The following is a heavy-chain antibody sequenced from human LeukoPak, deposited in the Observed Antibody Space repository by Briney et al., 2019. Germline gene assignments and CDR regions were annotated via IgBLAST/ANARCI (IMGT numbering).Heavy chain of an antibody. V-gene: IGHV1-2*02. D-gene: IGHD3-10*01. Sequence: ASVKVSCKASGYTFTGYYMHWVRQAPGQGLEWMGWINPNSGGTNYAQKFQGRVTMTRDTSISTAYTVLSRLRSDDTAVYYCARYLIQRGSGAFDIWGQGTMVTVSS. CDR2: INPNSGGT. CDR3: ARYLIQRGSGAFDI. CDR1: GYTFTGYY. J-gene: IGHJ3*02.